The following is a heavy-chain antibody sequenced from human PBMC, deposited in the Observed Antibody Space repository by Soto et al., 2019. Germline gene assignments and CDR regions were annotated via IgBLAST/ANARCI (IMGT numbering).Heavy chain of an antibody. V-gene: IGHV1-3*01. CDR3: ARPEYYYYYGMDA. Sequence: ASVKVSCKASGYTFTSYAMHWVRQAPGQRLKWMGWINAGTGNTKYSQKPQARVTTTRDTSASTDYMETSSLRSQDTAVYYCARPEYYYYYGMDAWGQGTTVTVSS. CDR2: INAGTGNT. J-gene: IGHJ6*02. CDR1: GYTFTSYA.